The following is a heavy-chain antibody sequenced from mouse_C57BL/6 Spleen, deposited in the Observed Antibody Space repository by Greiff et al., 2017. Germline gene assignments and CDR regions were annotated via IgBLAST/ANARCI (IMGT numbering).Heavy chain of an antibody. CDR1: GFTFTDYY. Sequence: EVKLMESGGGLVQPGGSLSLSCAASGFTFTDYYMSWVRQPPGKALEWLGFIRNKANGYPTEYSASVKGRFTISRDNSQSILSLQMNALRAEDSATYYCARSTVVARDAMDYWGQGPSVTVSS. D-gene: IGHD1-1*01. J-gene: IGHJ4*01. V-gene: IGHV7-3*01. CDR3: ARSTVVARDAMDY. CDR2: IRNKANGYPT.